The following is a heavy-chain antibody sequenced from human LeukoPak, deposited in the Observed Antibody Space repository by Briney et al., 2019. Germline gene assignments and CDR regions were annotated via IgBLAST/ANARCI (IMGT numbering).Heavy chain of an antibody. J-gene: IGHJ5*02. CDR1: GGSISTSNYY. CDR2: IFYSGST. D-gene: IGHD6-19*01. V-gene: IGHV4-39*07. Sequence: SETLSLTCTVSGGSISTSNYYWGWIRQPPGKGLEWIGNIFYSGSTYYSPSLKSRVTISLDTTKNQFSLTLYSVTAADTAVYYCARVAMGGTGPDSWGQGTLVTVSS. CDR3: ARVAMGGTGPDS.